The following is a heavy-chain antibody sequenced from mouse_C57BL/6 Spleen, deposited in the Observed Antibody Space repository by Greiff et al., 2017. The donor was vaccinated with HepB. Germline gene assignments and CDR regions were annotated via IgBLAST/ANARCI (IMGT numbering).Heavy chain of an antibody. CDR3: ARGYYGSRGFAY. Sequence: QVQLQQPGAELVRPGTSVKLSCKASGYTFTSYWMHWVKQRPGQGLEWIGVIDPSDSYTNYNQKFKGKATLTVDTSSSTAYMQLSSLTSEDSAVYYCARGYYGSRGFAYWSQGTLVTVSA. J-gene: IGHJ3*01. CDR1: GYTFTSYW. CDR2: IDPSDSYT. D-gene: IGHD1-1*01. V-gene: IGHV1-59*01.